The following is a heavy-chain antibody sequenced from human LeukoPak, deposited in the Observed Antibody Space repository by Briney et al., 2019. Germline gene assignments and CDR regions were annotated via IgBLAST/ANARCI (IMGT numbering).Heavy chain of an antibody. D-gene: IGHD1-1*01. CDR1: GGSFSGYY. CDR3: ARLGGYRQFDY. CDR2: INHSGST. V-gene: IGHV4-34*01. J-gene: IGHJ4*02. Sequence: SETLSLTCAVYGGSFSGYYWSWIRQPPGKGLEWIGEINHSGSTNYNPSLKSRVTISVDTSKNQFSLKLSSVTAADTAVYYCARLGGYRQFDYWGQGTLVTVSS.